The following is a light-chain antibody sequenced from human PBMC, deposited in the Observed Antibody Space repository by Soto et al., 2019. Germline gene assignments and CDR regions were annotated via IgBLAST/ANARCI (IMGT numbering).Light chain of an antibody. V-gene: IGLV2-23*01. CDR3: CSYAGSDKNLV. CDR2: EGT. J-gene: IGLJ3*02. Sequence: QSALTQPASVSGSPGQSITISCNGTHSDLGNYDLLSWYQQHPGTAPKPMIYEGTRRPSGFTHRFSGTKSGNTASLTISDLQADDEADYYCCSYAGSDKNLVFGGGTKLTVL. CDR1: HSDLGNYDL.